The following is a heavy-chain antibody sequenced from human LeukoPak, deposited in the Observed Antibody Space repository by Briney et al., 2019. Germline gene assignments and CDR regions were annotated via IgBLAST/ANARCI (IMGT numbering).Heavy chain of an antibody. Sequence: GGSLRLSCAASGFTFTTYSMNWVRQAPGKGLEWVSSITSSSTSMYYADSVKGRFTISRDNSKNTLYLQMNSLRAEDTAIYYCAKSGSTIWNYWGQGTLVTVSS. D-gene: IGHD2-2*01. J-gene: IGHJ4*02. CDR3: AKSGSTIWNY. CDR1: GFTFTTYS. V-gene: IGHV3-21*04. CDR2: ITSSSTSM.